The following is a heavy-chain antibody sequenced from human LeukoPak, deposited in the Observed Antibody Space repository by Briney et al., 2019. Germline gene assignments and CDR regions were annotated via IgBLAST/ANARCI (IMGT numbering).Heavy chain of an antibody. D-gene: IGHD6-6*01. CDR2: INQDGSVK. J-gene: IGHJ4*02. Sequence: GGSLRLSCAASGFTFSSYWMSWVRQAPGKGLEWVANINQDGSVKYYVDSIKGRFTISRDNAKNSLYLQINSLRAEDTAVFYCARIGYSSSSNDYWGQGTLVTVSS. V-gene: IGHV3-7*01. CDR1: GFTFSSYW. CDR3: ARIGYSSSSNDY.